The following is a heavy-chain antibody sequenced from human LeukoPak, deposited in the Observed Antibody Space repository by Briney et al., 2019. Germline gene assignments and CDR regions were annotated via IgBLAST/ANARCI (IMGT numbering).Heavy chain of an antibody. CDR1: GYTFTSYY. CDR2: INPSGGST. J-gene: IGHJ3*02. Sequence: ASVKVSCKASGYTFTSYYMHWVRQAPGQGLEWMGIINPSGGSTSYAQKFQGRVTMTRDTSTSTVYMELSSLRSEDTAVYYCARTKSGLWFGESTARSAFDIWGQGTMVTVSS. V-gene: IGHV1-46*01. CDR3: ARTKSGLWFGESTARSAFDI. D-gene: IGHD3-10*01.